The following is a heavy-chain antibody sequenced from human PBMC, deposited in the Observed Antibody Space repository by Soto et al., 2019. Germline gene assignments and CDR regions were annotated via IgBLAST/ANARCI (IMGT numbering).Heavy chain of an antibody. J-gene: IGHJ6*02. CDR3: ARDRNYNFLYGMDV. CDR2: ISYDGSNK. D-gene: IGHD1-7*01. CDR1: GFTFSSYA. Sequence: GGSLRLSCAASGFTFSSYAMHWVRQAPGKGLEWVAVISYDGSNKYYADSVKGRFTISRDNSKNTLYLQMNSLRAEDTAVYYCARDRNYNFLYGMDVWGQGTTVTVSS. V-gene: IGHV3-30-3*01.